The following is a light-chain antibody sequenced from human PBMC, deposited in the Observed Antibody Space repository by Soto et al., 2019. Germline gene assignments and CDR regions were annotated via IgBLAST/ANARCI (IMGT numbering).Light chain of an antibody. CDR1: QSVSSN. CDR2: HAS. V-gene: IGKV3-15*01. J-gene: IGKJ2*01. Sequence: DIVMTRSPATLSVSPGERATLSCRASQSVSSNLAWYQQKPGQAPRLLIYHASTRATGIPARFSGSGSETEFTLAISSLQSEDFAVYYCQQYNNWPPHTFGQGTKLEIK. CDR3: QQYNNWPPHT.